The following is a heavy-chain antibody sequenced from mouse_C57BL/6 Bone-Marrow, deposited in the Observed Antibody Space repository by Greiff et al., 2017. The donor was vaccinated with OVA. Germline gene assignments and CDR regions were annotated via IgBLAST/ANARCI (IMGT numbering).Heavy chain of an antibody. CDR3: ARGYYGSPFAY. V-gene: IGHV1-54*01. Sequence: QVQLQQSGAELVSSGTSVKVSCKASGYAFTNYLIEWVKQRPGQGLEWIGVINPGSGGTNYNEKFKGKATLTADKSSSTAYMQLSSLTSEDSAVYFCARGYYGSPFAYWGQGTLVTVSA. D-gene: IGHD1-1*01. CDR1: GYAFTNYL. J-gene: IGHJ3*01. CDR2: INPGSGGT.